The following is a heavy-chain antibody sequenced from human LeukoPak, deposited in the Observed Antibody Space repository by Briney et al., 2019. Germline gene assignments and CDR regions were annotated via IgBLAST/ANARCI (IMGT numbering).Heavy chain of an antibody. Sequence: QAGGSLRLSCAASGFTFSSYGMHWVRQAPGKGLEWVAVIWYDGSNKYYADSVKGRFTISRDNSKNTLYLQMNSLRAEDTAVYYCAREGLYHYAFDIWGQGTMVTVSS. CDR1: GFTFSSYG. CDR3: AREGLYHYAFDI. D-gene: IGHD2-2*01. CDR2: IWYDGSNK. V-gene: IGHV3-33*01. J-gene: IGHJ3*02.